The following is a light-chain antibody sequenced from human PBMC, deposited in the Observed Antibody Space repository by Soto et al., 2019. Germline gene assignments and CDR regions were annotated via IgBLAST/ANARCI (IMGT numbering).Light chain of an antibody. J-gene: IGKJ4*01. CDR3: QQANSFPLT. CDR2: AAS. CDR1: QGLSSW. Sequence: DIQMTQSPFSVSASVGDRVTITCRASQGLSSWLAWYQQKAGKAPKLLITAASTLHSGVPSRFSGSGSGTDFTLTITSLQPDDFGTYYCQQANSFPLTFGGGTKVDI. V-gene: IGKV1-12*01.